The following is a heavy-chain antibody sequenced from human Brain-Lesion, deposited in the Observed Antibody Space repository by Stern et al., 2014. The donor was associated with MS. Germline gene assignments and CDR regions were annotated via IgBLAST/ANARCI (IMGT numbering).Heavy chain of an antibody. CDR2: IGRSGDSI. Sequence: VQLVESGGGLVKPGGSLRLSCAASGFLFSDYYMSWIRQAPGKGLEWVSYIGRSGDSIYYADSVKGRFTISRDNAKNSLYLQMNSLRAEDTAVYYCARGPRRYYGSESPNTYYYGMDVWGQGTTVTVSS. V-gene: IGHV3-11*01. CDR3: ARGPRRYYGSESPNTYYYGMDV. D-gene: IGHD3-10*01. J-gene: IGHJ6*02. CDR1: GFLFSDYY.